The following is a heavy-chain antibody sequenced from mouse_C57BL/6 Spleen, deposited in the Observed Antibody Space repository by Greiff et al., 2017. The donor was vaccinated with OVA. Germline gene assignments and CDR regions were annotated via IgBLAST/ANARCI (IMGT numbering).Heavy chain of an antibody. D-gene: IGHD1-1*01. CDR2: ISYDGSN. CDR1: GYSITSGYY. CDR3: AREEYYGSSAWFAY. Sequence: VQLQQSGPGLVKPSQSLSLTCSVTGYSITSGYYWNWIRQFPGNQLEWMGYISYDGSNNYNPSLKNRISITRDTSKNQFFLKLNSVTTEDTATYYCAREEYYGSSAWFAYWGQGTLVTVSA. V-gene: IGHV3-6*01. J-gene: IGHJ3*01.